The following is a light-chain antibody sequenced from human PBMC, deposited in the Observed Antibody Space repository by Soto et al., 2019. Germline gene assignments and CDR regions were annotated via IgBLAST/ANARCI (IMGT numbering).Light chain of an antibody. CDR2: GAS. Sequence: VLTQSPDTLSLSPGDRATLSCRASHSVSSTYLAWYQQKPGQAPRLLIYGASSRATGIPDRFSGSGSGTDFTLAISRLEPEDFAVYYCHQYNDWPLTFGGGTKMEI. V-gene: IGKV3-20*01. CDR1: HSVSSTY. J-gene: IGKJ4*01. CDR3: HQYNDWPLT.